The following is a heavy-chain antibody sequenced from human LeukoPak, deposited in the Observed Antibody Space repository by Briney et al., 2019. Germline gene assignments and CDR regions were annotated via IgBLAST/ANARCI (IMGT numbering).Heavy chain of an antibody. D-gene: IGHD3-22*01. V-gene: IGHV4-39*07. J-gene: IGHJ4*02. CDR2: IYYSGST. Sequence: SETLSLTCTVSGGSISSSSYYWGWIRQPPGKGLEWIGSIYYSGSTYYNPSLKSRVTISVDTSKNQFSLKLSSVTAADTAVYYCARVESSGRPYYFDYWGQGTLVTVSS. CDR1: GGSISSSSYY. CDR3: ARVESSGRPYYFDY.